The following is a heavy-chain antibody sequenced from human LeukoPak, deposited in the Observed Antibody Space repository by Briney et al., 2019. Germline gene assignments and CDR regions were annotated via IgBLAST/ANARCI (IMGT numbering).Heavy chain of an antibody. CDR2: INHSGST. V-gene: IGHV4-34*01. J-gene: IGHJ4*02. CDR1: GGSFSGYY. Sequence: SETLSLTCAVYGGSFSGYYWSWIRQPPGKGLEWIGEINHSGSTNYNPSLKSRVTISVDTSKNQFSLKLSSVTAADTAVYYCARERAINFRSSFDYWGQGTLVTVSS. CDR3: ARERAINFRSSFDY. D-gene: IGHD3-3*01.